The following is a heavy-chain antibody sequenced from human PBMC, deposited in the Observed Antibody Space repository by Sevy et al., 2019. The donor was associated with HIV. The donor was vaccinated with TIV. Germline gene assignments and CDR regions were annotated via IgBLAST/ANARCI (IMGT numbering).Heavy chain of an antibody. CDR1: GGSISSYY. CDR3: ARDAGSGSYYTHYYGMDV. J-gene: IGHJ6*02. D-gene: IGHD3-10*01. CDR2: IYYSGST. V-gene: IGHV4-59*13. Sequence: SETLSLTCTVSGGSISSYYWSWIRQPPGKGLEWIGYIYYSGSTNYNPSLKSRVTISVYTSKNQFSLKLSSVTAADTAVYYCARDAGSGSYYTHYYGMDVWGQGTTFTVSS.